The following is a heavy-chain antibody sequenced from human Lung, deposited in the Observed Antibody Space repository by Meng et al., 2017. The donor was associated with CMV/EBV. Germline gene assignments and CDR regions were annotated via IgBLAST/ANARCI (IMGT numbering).Heavy chain of an antibody. J-gene: IGHJ3*02. V-gene: IGHV1-46*01. CDR1: GYTFTSYY. D-gene: IGHD4-23*01. Sequence: SVKVSCXASGYTFTSYYMHWVRQAPGQGLEWMGIINPSGGSTSYAQKFQGRVTMTRDTSTSTVYMELSSLRSEDTAVYYCAIAMVVTGFSDHDAFDIWGQGTMVTVSS. CDR2: INPSGGST. CDR3: AIAMVVTGFSDHDAFDI.